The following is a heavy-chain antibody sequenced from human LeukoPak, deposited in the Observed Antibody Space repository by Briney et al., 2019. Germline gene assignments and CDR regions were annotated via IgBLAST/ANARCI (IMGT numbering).Heavy chain of an antibody. CDR3: ARGVAAAGTSWFDP. D-gene: IGHD6-13*01. Sequence: PSETLSLTCTVSGGSISSGGYYWSWIRQHPGKGLEWIGYIYYSGSTYYNPSLKSRVTISVGTSKNQFSLKLSSVTAADTAVSYCARGVAAAGTSWFDPWGQGTLVTVSS. J-gene: IGHJ5*02. CDR2: IYYSGST. V-gene: IGHV4-31*03. CDR1: GGSISSGGYY.